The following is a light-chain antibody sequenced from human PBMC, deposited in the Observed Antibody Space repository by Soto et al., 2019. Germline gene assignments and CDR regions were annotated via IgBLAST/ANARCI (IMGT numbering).Light chain of an antibody. Sequence: DIVLTQSPGTLSLSPGESVTLSCRASQSVSSYLAWYQQKTGQAPRIPIYDASNRATGIPDRLSGSGSGTDFNLTISRLEPEDFAVYYCQKYGSSLWTFGQGTKVDIK. J-gene: IGKJ1*01. CDR2: DAS. CDR1: QSVSSY. CDR3: QKYGSSLWT. V-gene: IGKV3-20*01.